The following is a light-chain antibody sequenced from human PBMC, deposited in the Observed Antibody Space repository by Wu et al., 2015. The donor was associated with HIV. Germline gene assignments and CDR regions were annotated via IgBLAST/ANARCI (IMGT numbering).Light chain of an antibody. CDR3: HQYGRSPET. Sequence: VLTQSPRILSLSPGDRATLSCKASESLTTSHSYLAWLQLRPGQRPRLLFLGPTTRATGVPDRFSASGSGTDFTLTISRLEPEDFAVYYCHQYGRSPETFGQGTKVDIK. J-gene: IGKJ1*01. CDR1: ESLTTSHSY. CDR2: GPT. V-gene: IGKV3-20*01.